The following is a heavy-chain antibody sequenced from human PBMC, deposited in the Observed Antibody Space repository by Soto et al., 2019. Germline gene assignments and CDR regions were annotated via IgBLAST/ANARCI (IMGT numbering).Heavy chain of an antibody. CDR1: GFTFSDYY. D-gene: IGHD5-12*01. Sequence: GGSLRLSCAASGFTFSDYYMSWIRQAPGKGLEWVSYIISSGITIYYAYSVKGRFTISRDNANNSLFLQMNSLRAEDTVVYYCARDGYDGYYYYYYMDVWGKGTTVTVSS. CDR2: IISSGITI. V-gene: IGHV3-11*01. CDR3: ARDGYDGYYYYYYMDV. J-gene: IGHJ6*03.